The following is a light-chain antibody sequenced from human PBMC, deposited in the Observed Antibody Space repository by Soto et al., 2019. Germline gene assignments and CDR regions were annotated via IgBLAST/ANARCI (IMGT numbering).Light chain of an antibody. CDR2: DVS. CDR3: CSYAGSYTLV. CDR1: SSDVGNYKY. J-gene: IGLJ3*02. V-gene: IGLV2-11*01. Sequence: QSALTQPRSVSGSPGQSVTISCTGTSSDVGNYKYVSWYQQHPGKAPKLMIHDVSERPSGVPDRFSGSKSGNTASLTISGLQAEDEADYYCCSYAGSYTLVFGGGTQLTVL.